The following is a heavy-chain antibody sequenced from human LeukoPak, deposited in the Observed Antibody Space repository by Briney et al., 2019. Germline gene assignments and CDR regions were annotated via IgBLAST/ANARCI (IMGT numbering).Heavy chain of an antibody. Sequence: GGSLRLSCAPSGFAFSNYAIHWVRPAPAKGLEWGAVISYTGSDKYYADSVKGRFTIFRDNSKNTLSLQVNSVRPEDTGVYYCAKSGGGLADGMDVWGQGTTVTVSS. CDR3: AKSGGGLADGMDV. D-gene: IGHD3-16*01. J-gene: IGHJ6*02. CDR2: ISYTGSDK. V-gene: IGHV3-30*18. CDR1: GFAFSNYA.